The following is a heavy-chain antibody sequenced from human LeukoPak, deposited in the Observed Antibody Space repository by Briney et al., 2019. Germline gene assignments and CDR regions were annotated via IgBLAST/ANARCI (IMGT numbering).Heavy chain of an antibody. CDR3: ARMDSSSTWSLLDY. V-gene: IGHV4-30-2*01. Sequence: SETLSLTCTVSGGSISSGGYYWSWIRQPPGKGLEWIGYIYHSGSAYYNPSLKSRVTISVDRSKNQFSLKLSSVTAADTAVYYCARMDSSSTWSLLDYWGQGTLVTVSS. D-gene: IGHD6-6*01. CDR2: IYHSGSA. J-gene: IGHJ4*02. CDR1: GGSISSGGYY.